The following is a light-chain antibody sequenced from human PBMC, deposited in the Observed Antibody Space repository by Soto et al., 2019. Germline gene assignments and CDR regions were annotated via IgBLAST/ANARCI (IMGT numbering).Light chain of an antibody. CDR3: SSYTSTVTLVV. CDR2: EVE. CDR1: SSDIGDYNY. J-gene: IGLJ2*01. V-gene: IGLV2-14*03. Sequence: QSALTQPASVSASPGQSITISCTGTSSDIGDYNYVSWYQQRPGEAPKLILYEVENRPSGISDRFSGAKSGNTASLTISGVRTEDEADYYCSSYTSTVTLVVFGGGTKVTVL.